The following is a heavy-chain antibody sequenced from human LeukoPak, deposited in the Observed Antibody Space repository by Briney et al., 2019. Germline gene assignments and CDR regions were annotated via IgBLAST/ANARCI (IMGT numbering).Heavy chain of an antibody. CDR2: INPNSGGT. CDR3: ARRSAAGTPYYYYYMDV. CDR1: GYTFTGYY. D-gene: IGHD6-13*01. V-gene: IGHV1-2*06. Sequence: ASVKVSCKASGYTFTGYYMHWVRQAPGQGLEWMGRINPNSGGTNYAQKFQGRVTMTRDTSISTAYMELSRLRSDDTAVYYSARRSAAGTPYYYYYMDVWGKGTTVTVSS. J-gene: IGHJ6*03.